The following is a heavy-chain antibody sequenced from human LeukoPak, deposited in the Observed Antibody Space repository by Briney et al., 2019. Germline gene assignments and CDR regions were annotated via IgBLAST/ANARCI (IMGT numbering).Heavy chain of an antibody. D-gene: IGHD1-26*01. CDR2: IIPIFGTA. CDR3: AKDGNSGTYYSIDY. V-gene: IGHV1-69*06. CDR1: GGTFSSYA. Sequence: SVKVSCKASGGTFSSYAISWVRQAPGQGLEWMGGIIPIFGTANYAQKFQGRVTITADKSTSTAYMELSSLRSEDTAVYYCAKDGNSGTYYSIDYWGQGTLVTVSS. J-gene: IGHJ4*02.